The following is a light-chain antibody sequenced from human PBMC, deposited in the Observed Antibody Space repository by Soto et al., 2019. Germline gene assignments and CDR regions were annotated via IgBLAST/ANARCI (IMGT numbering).Light chain of an antibody. CDR3: QQYGSSPWT. CDR2: GAS. Sequence: EIVLTQSPGTLSLSPGERATLSCRASQSVSSRYLGWYQQKPGQAPRLLIYGASSRATGIPDRFSGSGSGTDFTLTISRLEPEDFAVYYCQQYGSSPWTFGQGTKAEIK. J-gene: IGKJ1*01. V-gene: IGKV3-20*01. CDR1: QSVSSRY.